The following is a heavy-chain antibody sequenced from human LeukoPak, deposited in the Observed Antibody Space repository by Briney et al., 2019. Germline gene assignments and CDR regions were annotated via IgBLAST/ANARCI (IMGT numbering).Heavy chain of an antibody. J-gene: IGHJ4*02. Sequence: SETLSLTCTVSDGSISSSSYYWGWIRQPPGKGLEWIGSIYYSGSTYYNPSLKSRVTISVDTSKNQFSLKLSSVTAADTAVYYCARCGDIVLMVYAYFDYWGQGTLVTVSS. CDR1: DGSISSSSYY. V-gene: IGHV4-39*01. CDR3: ARCGDIVLMVYAYFDY. D-gene: IGHD2-8*01. CDR2: IYYSGST.